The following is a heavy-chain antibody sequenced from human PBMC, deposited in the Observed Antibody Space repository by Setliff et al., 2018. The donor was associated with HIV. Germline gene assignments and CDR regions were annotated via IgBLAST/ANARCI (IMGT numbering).Heavy chain of an antibody. J-gene: IGHJ3*02. CDR3: ARVFPPIRGAPFGTPPGTFDI. CDR1: GGSMSTYY. CDR2: VYTRGST. V-gene: IGHV4-4*07. D-gene: IGHD2-15*01. Sequence: KTSETLSLTCSVSGGSMSTYYWSWIRQPAGKRLEWIGRVYTRGSTIYNPSLRSRVTMSVDTSKSQFSLKLNSVAAADTAVYYCARVFPPIRGAPFGTPPGTFDIWGQGTMVTVSS.